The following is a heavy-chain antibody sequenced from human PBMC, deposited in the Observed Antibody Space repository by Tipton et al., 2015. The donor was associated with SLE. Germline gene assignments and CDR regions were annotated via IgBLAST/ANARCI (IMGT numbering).Heavy chain of an antibody. V-gene: IGHV4-59*08. CDR2: ISDGGGT. J-gene: IGHJ6*02. CDR3: ARGMVTWRGAIIGVDV. Sequence: TLSLTCSVSGGSISSNYWIWIRQPPGKGLEWIGYISDGGGTNYNPSLKSRVTMSVDPAKNQFSLKLTSVTAADTAVYYCARGMVTWRGAIIGVDVWGQGTTVNVSS. CDR1: GGSISSNY. D-gene: IGHD2-21*02.